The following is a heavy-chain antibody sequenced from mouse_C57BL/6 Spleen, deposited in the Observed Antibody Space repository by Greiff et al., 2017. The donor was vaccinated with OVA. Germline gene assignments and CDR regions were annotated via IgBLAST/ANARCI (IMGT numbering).Heavy chain of an antibody. CDR3: VIYDGYYSFAY. V-gene: IGHV1-50*01. CDR1: GYTFTSYW. J-gene: IGHJ3*01. Sequence: VQLQQSGAELVKPGASVKLSCKASGYTFTSYWMQWVKQRPGQGLEWIGEIDPSDSYTNYNQKFKGKATLTVDTSSSTAYMQLSSLTSEDSAVYYCVIYDGYYSFAYWGQGTLVTVSA. CDR2: IDPSDSYT. D-gene: IGHD2-3*01.